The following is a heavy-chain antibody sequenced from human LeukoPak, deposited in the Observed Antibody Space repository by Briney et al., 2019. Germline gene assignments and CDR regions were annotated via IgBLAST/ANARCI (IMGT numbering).Heavy chain of an antibody. D-gene: IGHD3-22*01. CDR3: ARPITYYYDSSGYPGVNAFDI. Sequence: KPSETLSLTCTVSGGSISSSSYYWGWIRQPPGKGLEWIGSIYYSGSTYYNPSLKSRVTISVDTSKNQFSLKLSSVTAADTAVYYCARPITYYYDSSGYPGVNAFDIWGQGTMVTVSS. J-gene: IGHJ3*02. CDR1: GGSISSSSYY. CDR2: IYYSGST. V-gene: IGHV4-39*01.